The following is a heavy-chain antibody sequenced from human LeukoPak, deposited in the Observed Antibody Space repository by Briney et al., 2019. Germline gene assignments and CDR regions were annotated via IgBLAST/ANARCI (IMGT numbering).Heavy chain of an antibody. J-gene: IGHJ5*02. CDR3: ARASRPSNSWFDP. Sequence: SETLSLTCGASGHSFSSDSFWGWIRQPPGQGLEWIGSIHERGSTFYNPSLKSRVTISIDTSKNQFSLNVNSVTAADTADYYCARASRPSNSWFDPWGQGTVVTVSS. CDR2: IHERGST. V-gene: IGHV4-38-2*01. CDR1: GHSFSSDSF.